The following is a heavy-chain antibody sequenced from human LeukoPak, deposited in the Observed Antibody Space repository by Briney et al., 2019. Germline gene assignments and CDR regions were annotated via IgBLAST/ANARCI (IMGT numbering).Heavy chain of an antibody. D-gene: IGHD3-10*01. V-gene: IGHV1-2*02. CDR3: ARDLYSRRMNYYGSGSYFAY. CDR1: GYTFTGYY. CDR2: INPNSGGT. Sequence: ASVKVSCKASGYTFTGYYMHWVRQAPGQGLEWMGWINPNSGGTNYAQEFQGRVTMTTDTSTSTAYMELRSLRSDDTAVYYCARDLYSRRMNYYGSGSYFAYWGQGTLVTVSS. J-gene: IGHJ4*02.